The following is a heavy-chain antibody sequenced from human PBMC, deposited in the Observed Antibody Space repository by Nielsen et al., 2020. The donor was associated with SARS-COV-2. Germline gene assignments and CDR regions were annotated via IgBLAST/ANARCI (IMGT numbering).Heavy chain of an antibody. D-gene: IGHD3-3*01. V-gene: IGHV1-69*13. J-gene: IGHJ5*02. CDR2: IIPIFGTA. CDR1: GGTFSSYA. Sequence: SVKVSCKASGGTFSSYAISWVRQAPGQGLEWMGGIIPIFGTANYAQKFQGRVTITADESTSTAYMELSSLRSEDTALYHCARDKSPYDFWSGYLGFDPWGQGTLVTVSS. CDR3: ARDKSPYDFWSGYLGFDP.